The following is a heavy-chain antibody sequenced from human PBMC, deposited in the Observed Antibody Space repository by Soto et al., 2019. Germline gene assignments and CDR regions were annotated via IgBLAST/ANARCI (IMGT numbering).Heavy chain of an antibody. CDR3: AKSGAGCSSSSYSSGCYWYFDL. V-gene: IGHV3-23*01. D-gene: IGHD6-19*01. J-gene: IGHJ2*01. CDR2: ISGSGGST. CDR1: GFTFSSYA. Sequence: EVQLLESGGGLVQPGGSLRLSCAASGFTFSSYAMSWVRQAPGKGLEWVSAISGSGGSTYYADSVKGRFTISRDNSKNTLYLQMHSLRAEDTAVYYCAKSGAGCSSSSYSSGCYWYFDLWGRGTLVTVSS.